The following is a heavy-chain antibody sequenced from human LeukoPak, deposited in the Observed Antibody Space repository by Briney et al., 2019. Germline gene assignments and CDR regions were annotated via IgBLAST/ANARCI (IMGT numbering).Heavy chain of an antibody. D-gene: IGHD2-15*01. Sequence: SETLSLTCTVSGGSISSGGYYWSWIRQHPGQGLEWIGYIYYSGSTYYDPSLKSRVTISVDTSKNQFSLKLSSVTAADTAVYYCARSLTLGYCSGGSCYGAFDIWGQGTMVTVSS. J-gene: IGHJ3*02. V-gene: IGHV4-31*03. CDR1: GGSISSGGYY. CDR2: IYYSGST. CDR3: ARSLTLGYCSGGSCYGAFDI.